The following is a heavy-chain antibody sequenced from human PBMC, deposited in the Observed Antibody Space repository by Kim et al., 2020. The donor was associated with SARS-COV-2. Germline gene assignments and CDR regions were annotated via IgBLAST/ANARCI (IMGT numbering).Heavy chain of an antibody. CDR1: GGSISSYY. D-gene: IGHD6-19*01. CDR2: IYYSGST. J-gene: IGHJ4*02. Sequence: SETLSLTCTVSGGSISSYYWSWIRQPPGKGLEWIGYIYYSGSTNYNPSLKSRVTISVDTSKNQFSLKLSSVTAADTAVYYCARNPAKWLGGGYFDYWGQGTLVTVSS. CDR3: ARNPAKWLGGGYFDY. V-gene: IGHV4-59*01.